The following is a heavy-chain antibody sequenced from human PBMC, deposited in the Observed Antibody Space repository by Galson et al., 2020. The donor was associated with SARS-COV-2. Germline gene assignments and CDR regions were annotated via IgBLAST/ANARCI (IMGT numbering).Heavy chain of an antibody. CDR1: GDSVSSYF. V-gene: IGHV4-59*02. CDR3: ARHDPYSSGWTGYFQY. Sequence: SETLSLTCSVSGDSVSSYFWNWIRQSPGKGLEWIANIYYSGTTNYNPSLKSRVTMSVDTSKNQFSLKLSSVTAEDTAIYYCARHDPYSSGWTGYFQYWGQGALVTVSS. CDR2: IYYSGTT. J-gene: IGHJ1*01. D-gene: IGHD6-19*01.